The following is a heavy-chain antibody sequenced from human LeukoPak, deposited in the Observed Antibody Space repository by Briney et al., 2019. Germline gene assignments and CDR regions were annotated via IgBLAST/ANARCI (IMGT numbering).Heavy chain of an antibody. CDR1: GASIRSGDYY. D-gene: IGHD2-15*01. Sequence: TSETLSLTCTVSGASIRSGDYYWSWIRQPPGKGLEWIGYIYDSGSTYYNPSLKSRITISVDTSENRFSLKLSSVTATDTAVYYCARDCSGGSCYGAFDIWGQGTMVTVSS. J-gene: IGHJ3*02. CDR2: IYDSGST. CDR3: ARDCSGGSCYGAFDI. V-gene: IGHV4-30-4*01.